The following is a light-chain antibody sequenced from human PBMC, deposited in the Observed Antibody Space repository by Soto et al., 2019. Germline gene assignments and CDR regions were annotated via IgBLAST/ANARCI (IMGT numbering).Light chain of an antibody. CDR3: QSYDTSLRAWV. V-gene: IGLV1-40*01. CDR2: GNM. J-gene: IGLJ3*02. Sequence: QSVLAQPPSVSGAPGQGVMISCTGTSSNIGAGYDVHWYQQLPGAAPRLLIYGNMYRPSGVPDRFSGFKSGTSVSLAITGLQPEDEADYYCQSYDTSLRAWVFGGGTKLTVL. CDR1: SSNIGAGYD.